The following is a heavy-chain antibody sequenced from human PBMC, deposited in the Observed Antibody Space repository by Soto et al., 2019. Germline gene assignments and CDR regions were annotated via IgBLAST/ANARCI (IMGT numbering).Heavy chain of an antibody. CDR3: ARRGSSSWYGY. CDR2: FYYSGNT. V-gene: IGHV4-39*01. D-gene: IGHD6-13*01. CDR1: GGSLSSGDYY. J-gene: IGHJ4*02. Sequence: SETLSLTCTVSGGSLSSGDYYWGWIRQPPGKGLEWIGSFYYSGNTYYNPSLKSRVTISVDTSKNQFSLKLSSVTAADTAVYYCARRGSSSWYGYWGQGTLVTVSS.